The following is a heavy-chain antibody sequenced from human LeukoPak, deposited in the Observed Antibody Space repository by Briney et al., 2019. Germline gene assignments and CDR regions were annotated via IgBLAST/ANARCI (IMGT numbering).Heavy chain of an antibody. J-gene: IGHJ4*02. CDR2: INHSGST. D-gene: IGHD6-13*01. CDR1: GGSISSGSYY. V-gene: IGHV4-39*07. CDR3: ARGLTSSSWYSVVY. Sequence: ASQTLSLTCTVSGGSISSGSYYWSWIRQPPGKGLEWIGEINHSGSTNYNPSLKSRVTISVDTSKNQFSLKLSSVTAADTAVYYCARGLTSSSWYSVVYWGQGTLVTVSS.